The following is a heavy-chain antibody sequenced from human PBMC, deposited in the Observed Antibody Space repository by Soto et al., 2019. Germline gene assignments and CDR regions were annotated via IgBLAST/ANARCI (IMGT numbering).Heavy chain of an antibody. CDR3: ARDNYYDSSGYYDY. J-gene: IGHJ4*02. Sequence: PSETLSLTCTVSGGSISSGDYYWSWIRQPPGKGLEWIGYIYYSGSTYYNPSLKSRVTISVDTSKNQFSLKLSSVTAADTAVYYCARDNYYDSSGYYDYWGQGTLVTVSS. CDR1: GGSISSGDYY. V-gene: IGHV4-30-4*01. CDR2: IYYSGST. D-gene: IGHD3-22*01.